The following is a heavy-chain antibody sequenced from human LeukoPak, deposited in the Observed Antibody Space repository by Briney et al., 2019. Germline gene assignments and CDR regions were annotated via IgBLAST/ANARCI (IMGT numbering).Heavy chain of an antibody. Sequence: PGGSLRLSCAASGFTFSSYSMNWVRQAPGKGLEWVSAISGSGGSTYYADSVKGRFTISRDNSKNTLYLQMNSLRAEDTAVYYCAKDIGFGEGAFDIWGQGTMVTVSS. V-gene: IGHV3-23*01. J-gene: IGHJ3*02. CDR3: AKDIGFGEGAFDI. CDR2: ISGSGGST. D-gene: IGHD3-3*01. CDR1: GFTFSSYS.